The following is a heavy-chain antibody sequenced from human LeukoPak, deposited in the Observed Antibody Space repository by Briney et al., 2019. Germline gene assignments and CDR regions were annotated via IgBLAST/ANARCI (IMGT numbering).Heavy chain of an antibody. CDR3: ARDFGGYSTSY. Sequence: PGGSLRLSCAASGFTFSRFAMPWVRQGPGKGLEWVAVISYDGSNKDFADSVKGRSTISRDNSKNTLYLQMNSLKPDDTAVYYCARDFGGYSTSYWGQGTLVTVSS. CDR2: ISYDGSNK. J-gene: IGHJ4*02. D-gene: IGHD6-13*01. V-gene: IGHV3-30-3*01. CDR1: GFTFSRFA.